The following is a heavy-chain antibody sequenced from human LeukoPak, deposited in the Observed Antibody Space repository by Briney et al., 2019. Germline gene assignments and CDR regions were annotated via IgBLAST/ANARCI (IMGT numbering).Heavy chain of an antibody. J-gene: IGHJ6*03. CDR1: GFTFDDYA. CDR3: AKDGGSSWFYYYMDV. D-gene: IGHD6-13*01. CDR2: ISWDGGST. V-gene: IGHV3-43D*03. Sequence: GGSLRLSCAASGFTFDDYAMHWVRQAPGKGLEWVSLISWDGGSTYYADSVKGRFTISRDNSKNSLYLQMNSLRAEDTALYYCAKDGGSSWFYYYMDVWGKGTTVTVSS.